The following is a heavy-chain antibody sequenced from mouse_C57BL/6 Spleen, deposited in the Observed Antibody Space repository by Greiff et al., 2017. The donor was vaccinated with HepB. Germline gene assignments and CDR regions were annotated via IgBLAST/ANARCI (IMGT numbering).Heavy chain of an antibody. V-gene: IGHV1-26*01. CDR1: GYTFTDYY. CDR2: INPNNGGT. CDR3: ATYYYGSSYGYAMDY. D-gene: IGHD1-1*01. J-gene: IGHJ4*01. Sequence: VQLQQSGPELVKPGASVKISCKASGYTFTDYYMNWVKQSHGKSLEWIGDINPNNGGTSYNQKFKGKATLTVDKSSSTAYMELRSLTSEDSAVYYCATYYYGSSYGYAMDYWGQGTSVTVSS.